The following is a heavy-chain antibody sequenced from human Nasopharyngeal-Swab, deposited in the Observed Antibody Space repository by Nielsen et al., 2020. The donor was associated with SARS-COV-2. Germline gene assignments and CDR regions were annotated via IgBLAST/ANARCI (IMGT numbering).Heavy chain of an antibody. D-gene: IGHD4-11*01. CDR1: GYTFTGYY. CDR2: INPNSGAT. Sequence: ASVKVSCKTSGYTFTGYYIQWVRQAPGQGLEWMGRINPNSGATKSAQRFQGRVTMTSDTSISTAYMDLSSLTSDDTALYYCAREHPTTRASDYWGQGTLVIVSS. J-gene: IGHJ4*02. CDR3: AREHPTTRASDY. V-gene: IGHV1-2*06.